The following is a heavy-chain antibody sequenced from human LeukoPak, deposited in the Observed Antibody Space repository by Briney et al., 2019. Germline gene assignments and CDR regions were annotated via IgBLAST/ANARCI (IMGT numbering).Heavy chain of an antibody. CDR1: GYTFISYA. Sequence: ASVKVSCKASGYTFISYAMHWVRQAPGQRLEWMGWINAGNGNTKYSQKFQGRVTITRDTSASTTYMELSSLRSEDTAVYYCAAVPGYSSGWYVYFDYWGQGTLVTVSS. CDR2: INAGNGNT. CDR3: AAVPGYSSGWYVYFDY. J-gene: IGHJ4*02. V-gene: IGHV1-3*01. D-gene: IGHD6-19*01.